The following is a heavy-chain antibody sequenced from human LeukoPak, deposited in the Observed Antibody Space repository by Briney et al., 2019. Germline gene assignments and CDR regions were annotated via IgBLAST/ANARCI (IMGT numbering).Heavy chain of an antibody. J-gene: IGHJ4*02. CDR3: SKGAGYEQESRLEY. V-gene: IGHV3-9*01. D-gene: IGHD1-1*01. CDR1: GFTFGNYA. CDR2: INWNSDRV. Sequence: SLRLSRAASGFTFGNYATHWVRQAPGKGLEWVSGINWNSDRVTYADSVKGRFTISRDNAKNSLYLQLSSLRVEDTAVYYCSKGAGYEQESRLEYWGQGALVTVSS.